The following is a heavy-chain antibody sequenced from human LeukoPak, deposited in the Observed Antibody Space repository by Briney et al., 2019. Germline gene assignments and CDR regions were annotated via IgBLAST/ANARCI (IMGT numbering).Heavy chain of an antibody. CDR3: ARARASIAARPYFDY. V-gene: IGHV3-21*01. Sequence: GGSLRLSSAASGVTFSSDSRNWVRPAPGEGLEWVSSISSSSIYIYYANSVKRRFTISRDNAKTSLYLQMNSLRAEDTAVYYCARARASIAARPYFDYWGQGTLVTVSS. CDR2: ISSSSIYI. J-gene: IGHJ4*02. CDR1: GVTFSSDS. D-gene: IGHD6-6*01.